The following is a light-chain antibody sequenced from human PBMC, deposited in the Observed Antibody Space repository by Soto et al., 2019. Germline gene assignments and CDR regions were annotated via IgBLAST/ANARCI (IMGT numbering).Light chain of an antibody. CDR1: QSISSW. J-gene: IGKJ1*01. CDR2: DVS. Sequence: DIQMTQSPSTLSASVGDRVTTTCRASQSISSWLAWYQQKPGKAPKLLIYDVSSLESGVSSRFSGSGSGTEFSLTISSLQPDDSATYYCQQYNSYSWTFGQGTKVDNK. CDR3: QQYNSYSWT. V-gene: IGKV1-5*01.